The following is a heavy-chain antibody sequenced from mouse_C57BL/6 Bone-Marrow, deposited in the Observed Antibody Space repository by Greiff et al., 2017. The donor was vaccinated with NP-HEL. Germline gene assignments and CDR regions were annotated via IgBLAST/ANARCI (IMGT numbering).Heavy chain of an antibody. J-gene: IGHJ1*03. CDR3: ARGVVANWYFDV. CDR1: GYTFTSYW. D-gene: IGHD1-1*01. Sequence: VQLQQPGAELVKPGASVKMSCKASGYTFTSYWITWVKQRPGQGLEWIGDIYPGSGSTNDNEKFKSKATLTVDTSSSTAYMQLSSLTSEDSAVYYCARGVVANWYFDVWGTGTTVTVSS. V-gene: IGHV1-55*01. CDR2: IYPGSGST.